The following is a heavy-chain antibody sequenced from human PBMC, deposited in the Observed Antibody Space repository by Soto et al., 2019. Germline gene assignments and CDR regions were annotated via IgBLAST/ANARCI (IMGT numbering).Heavy chain of an antibody. CDR1: GGTFSSYA. Sequence: GASVKVSCKASGGTFSSYAISWVRQAPGQGLEWMGGIIPIFGTANYAQKFQGRVTITADKSTSTAYMELSSLRSEATAVYYCARCQRGDSYGYLDYWGQGTLVTVSS. CDR3: ARCQRGDSYGYLDY. D-gene: IGHD5-18*01. CDR2: IIPIFGTA. V-gene: IGHV1-69*06. J-gene: IGHJ4*02.